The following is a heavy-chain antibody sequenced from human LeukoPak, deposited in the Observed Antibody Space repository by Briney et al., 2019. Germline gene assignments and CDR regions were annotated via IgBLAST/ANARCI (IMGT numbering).Heavy chain of an antibody. Sequence: SETLSLTCAVYGGSFSGYYWSWIRQPPGKGLEWIGEINHSGSTNYNPSLKSRVTISVDTSKNQFSLKLSSVTAADTAVYYCARVKSESWRAIVVVPAAMRGAYYYYMDVWGKGTTVTVSS. V-gene: IGHV4-34*01. D-gene: IGHD2-2*01. CDR1: GGSFSGYY. CDR3: ARVKSESWRAIVVVPAAMRGAYYYYMDV. CDR2: INHSGST. J-gene: IGHJ6*03.